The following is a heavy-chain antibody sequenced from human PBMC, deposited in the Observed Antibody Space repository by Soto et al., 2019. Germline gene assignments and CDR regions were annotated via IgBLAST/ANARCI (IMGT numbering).Heavy chain of an antibody. D-gene: IGHD3-3*01. Sequence: PGGSLRLSCAASGFTFSSYSMNWVRQAPGKGLEWVSSISSSSSYIYYADSVKGRFTISRDNAKNSLYLQMNSLRAEDTAVYYCARVRITIFFLFPHHYYYGMAFWGRGSTVTVSS. CDR1: GFTFSSYS. CDR2: ISSSSSYI. J-gene: IGHJ6*02. V-gene: IGHV3-21*01. CDR3: ARVRITIFFLFPHHYYYGMAF.